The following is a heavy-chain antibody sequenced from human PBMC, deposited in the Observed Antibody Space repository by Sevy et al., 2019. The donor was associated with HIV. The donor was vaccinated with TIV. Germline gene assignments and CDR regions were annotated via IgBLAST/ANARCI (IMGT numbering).Heavy chain of an antibody. CDR3: ARGTPAFCTGGVCFNWFDP. CDR1: RFSFNGYG. V-gene: IGHV3-30*02. Sequence: GESLKISCEASRFSFNGYGMHWVRQAPGKGLEWVAFIRYDGSNKYYADSVKGRFTISRDDSKNTLYLLMNSLRAEDTALYYCARGTPAFCTGGVCFNWFDPWGQGTLVTVSS. D-gene: IGHD2-8*02. CDR2: IRYDGSNK. J-gene: IGHJ5*02.